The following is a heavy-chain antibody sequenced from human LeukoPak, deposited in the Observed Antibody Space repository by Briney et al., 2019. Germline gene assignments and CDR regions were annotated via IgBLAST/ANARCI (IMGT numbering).Heavy chain of an antibody. Sequence: GASVKVSCKASGYTFRNYGIGWVRQAPGQGLEWMGWISVYNGKTYWTEKLRDRLTVTTDTSTSTAYMELRSLRSDDTALYYCARAEGEGEPFHYWGQGTLVTVSS. D-gene: IGHD3-16*01. V-gene: IGHV1-18*01. CDR3: ARAEGEGEPFHY. CDR2: ISVYNGKT. J-gene: IGHJ4*02. CDR1: GYTFRNYG.